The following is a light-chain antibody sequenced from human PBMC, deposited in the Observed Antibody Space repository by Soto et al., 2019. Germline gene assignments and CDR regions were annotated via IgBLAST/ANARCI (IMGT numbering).Light chain of an antibody. CDR2: GAS. V-gene: IGKV3-20*01. J-gene: IGKJ1*01. CDR1: LNFGTTY. Sequence: EPLLTQSPCTLSLSPGEGAALSFIASLNFGTTYLAWYQQKPGQSPRLLIYGASSRATGIPDRFSGSVSGTDFTLTISRLESEDFAVYYCQQYGSSPGTFGQGTKVDIK. CDR3: QQYGSSPGT.